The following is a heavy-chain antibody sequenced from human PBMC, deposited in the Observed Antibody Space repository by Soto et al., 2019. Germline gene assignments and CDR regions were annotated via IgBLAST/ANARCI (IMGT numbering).Heavy chain of an antibody. J-gene: IGHJ5*02. Sequence: SETLSLTCTVSGGSISSGDYDWSWIRQHPGKGLEWIGCIYYSGSTYYNPSLKSRVTISVDTSKSQFSLKLSSVTAADTAVYYCARLLVPAATPLRGWFDPWGQGTLVTVSS. CDR1: GGSISSGDYD. V-gene: IGHV4-31*03. CDR2: IYYSGST. D-gene: IGHD2-2*01. CDR3: ARLLVPAATPLRGWFDP.